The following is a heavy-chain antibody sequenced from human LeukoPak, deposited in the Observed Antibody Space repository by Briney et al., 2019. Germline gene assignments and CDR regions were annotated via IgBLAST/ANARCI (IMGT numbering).Heavy chain of an antibody. V-gene: IGHV3-74*01. J-gene: IGHJ5*02. CDR3: TRDRLGFDP. Sequence: GGSLTLSGAASGFTFSNYLMHWVRQVPGKGLVWVPRIDSDGITTSYADSVKGRFTISRDNAKNTLYLQMNSLRVEDTAVYYRTRDRLGFDPWGQGTLVTVSS. CDR2: IDSDGITT. CDR1: GFTFSNYL.